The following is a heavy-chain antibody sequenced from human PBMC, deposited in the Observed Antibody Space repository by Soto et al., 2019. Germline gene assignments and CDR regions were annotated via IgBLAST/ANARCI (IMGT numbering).Heavy chain of an antibody. V-gene: IGHV4-59*01. J-gene: IGHJ4*02. D-gene: IGHD3-16*01. Sequence: QVQLQESGPGLVKPSETLSLTCTVSGGSISSYYWSWFRQPPGKGLEWIGYIYYSGSTNYNPSLKSRVTISVDTSKNQFSLKLSSVTAADTAVYYCARVWGYAFDYWSQGTLVTVSS. CDR1: GGSISSYY. CDR3: ARVWGYAFDY. CDR2: IYYSGST.